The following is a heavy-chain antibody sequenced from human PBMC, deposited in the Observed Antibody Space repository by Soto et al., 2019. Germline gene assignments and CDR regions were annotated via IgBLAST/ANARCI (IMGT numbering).Heavy chain of an antibody. CDR2: MNPNSGNT. Sequence: QVPLVPSGAEVKKPGASVKVSCKASGYTLTNYDVNWVRQAAGQGLERMGWMNPNSGNTDNAMEFQGRLALTSNTSISTASMELSTLTSEDTAVYYCAVGYCSSTSCHDGYYSYYRDVWGKGTTVTVYS. V-gene: IGHV1-8*01. CDR3: AVGYCSSTSCHDGYYSYYRDV. D-gene: IGHD2-2*03. J-gene: IGHJ6*03. CDR1: GYTLTNYD.